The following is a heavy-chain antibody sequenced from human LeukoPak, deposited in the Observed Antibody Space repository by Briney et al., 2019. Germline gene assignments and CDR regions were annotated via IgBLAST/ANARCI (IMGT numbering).Heavy chain of an antibody. CDR3: AREKGYYYQDFDY. D-gene: IGHD3-22*01. CDR2: ISSSSSYI. J-gene: IGHJ4*02. CDR1: GFTFSNYS. V-gene: IGHV3-21*01. Sequence: KSGGSLRLSCAASGFTFSNYSMNWVRQAPGKGPEWVSSISSSSSYIYYADSVKGRFTISRDNAKNSLYLQMNSLRAEDTAVYFCAREKGYYYQDFDYWGQGTLVTVSS.